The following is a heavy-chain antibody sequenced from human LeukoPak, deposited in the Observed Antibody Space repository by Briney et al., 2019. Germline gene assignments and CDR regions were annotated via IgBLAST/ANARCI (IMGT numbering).Heavy chain of an antibody. CDR2: IYPGDSDT. V-gene: IGHV5-51*01. D-gene: IGHD2-2*01. CDR3: ARPRYATASGVDY. Sequence: GESLKISCKGSGYNFSNNWIGWVRQMPGKGLEWMGIIYPGDSDTRYSPSFQGQVTISADKSVSTAYLQWNSLKASDTAMYYCARPRYATASGVDYWGQGTLVTVSS. J-gene: IGHJ4*02. CDR1: GYNFSNNW.